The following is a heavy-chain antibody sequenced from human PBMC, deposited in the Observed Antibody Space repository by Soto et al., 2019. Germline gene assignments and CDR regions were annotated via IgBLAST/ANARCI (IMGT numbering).Heavy chain of an antibody. CDR1: GFTFSTYN. CDR3: ARDYDFWSGRGGMDV. J-gene: IGHJ6*02. V-gene: IGHV3-21*01. Sequence: VGSLRLSCAASGFTFSTYNMNWVRQAPGKGLEWVSSISSSSSYIYYADSVKGRFTISRDNAKNSLYLQMNSLRAEDTAVYYCARDYDFWSGRGGMDVWGQGTTVTVSS. D-gene: IGHD3-3*01. CDR2: ISSSSSYI.